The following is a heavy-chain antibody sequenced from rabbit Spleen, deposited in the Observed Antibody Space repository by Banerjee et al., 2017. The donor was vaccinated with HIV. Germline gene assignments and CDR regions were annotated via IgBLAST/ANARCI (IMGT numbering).Heavy chain of an antibody. Sequence: QSLEESGGDLVQPEGSLTLTCTASGFSFSSNYDMCWVRQAPGKGLEWIGCIGIVSGSTYYASWVNGRLTISKSSSTTVTLQMTSLTAADTATYFCARDVNSGSSGRVYGLDLWGPGTLVTVS. CDR3: ARDVNSGSSGRVYGLDL. D-gene: IGHD1-1*01. V-gene: IGHV1S40*01. J-gene: IGHJ4*01. CDR2: IGIVSGST. CDR1: GFSFSSNYD.